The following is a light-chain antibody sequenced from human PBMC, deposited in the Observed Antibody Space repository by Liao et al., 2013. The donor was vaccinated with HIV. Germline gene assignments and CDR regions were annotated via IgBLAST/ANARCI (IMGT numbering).Light chain of an antibody. CDR1: KLGDRY. CDR2: KDF. CDR3: QTWDNSNMI. V-gene: IGLV3-1*01. J-gene: IGLJ2*01. Sequence: SYDLTQPPSVSVSPGQTASITCSGDKLGDRYTCWYQQKPGQSPVLVIYKDFKRPSGIPERFSGSQSGNTVTLTISGTQTLDEADYYCQTWDNSNMIFGGGTKLTVL.